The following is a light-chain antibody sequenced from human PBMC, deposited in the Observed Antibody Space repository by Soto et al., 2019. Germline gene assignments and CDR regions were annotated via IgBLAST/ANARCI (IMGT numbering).Light chain of an antibody. Sequence: DIQMTQSPSSLSASVGDRVTITCRASQGISNLLAWYQQKPGKVPKLLISAASTLQSGVPSRFSGSGSGTDFTLTITSLQPEDVATYYCQKYSSVITFGQGTRLEMK. CDR2: AAS. CDR1: QGISNL. V-gene: IGKV1-27*01. J-gene: IGKJ5*01. CDR3: QKYSSVIT.